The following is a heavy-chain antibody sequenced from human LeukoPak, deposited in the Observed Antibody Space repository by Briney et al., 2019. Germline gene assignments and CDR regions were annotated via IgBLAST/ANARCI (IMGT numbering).Heavy chain of an antibody. V-gene: IGHV3-53*01. CDR3: ARAGSYYYDSSGFYRPNDY. CDR1: GFTFSNSY. CDR2: IYGGGTA. Sequence: PGGSLRLSCAASGFTFSNSYINWVRQAPGKGLEWVSVIYGGGTASYPNSVQGRFAISRDNSKNSVYLQMNSLRAEDTAAYFCARAGSYYYDSSGFYRPNDYWGQGTLVTVSS. J-gene: IGHJ4*02. D-gene: IGHD3-22*01.